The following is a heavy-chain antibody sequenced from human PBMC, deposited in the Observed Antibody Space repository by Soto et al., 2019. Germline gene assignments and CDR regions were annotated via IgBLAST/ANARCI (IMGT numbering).Heavy chain of an antibody. Sequence: PSETLSLTCAVYGGSFSGYYWSWIRQPPGKGLEWIGEINHSGSTNYNPSLKSRVTIPVDTSKNQFSLKLSSVTAADTAVCYCASRTVTTTGGFDDWGQGTLVNVSS. CDR3: ASRTVTTTGGFDD. J-gene: IGHJ4*02. D-gene: IGHD4-17*01. CDR2: INHSGST. CDR1: GGSFSGYY. V-gene: IGHV4-34*01.